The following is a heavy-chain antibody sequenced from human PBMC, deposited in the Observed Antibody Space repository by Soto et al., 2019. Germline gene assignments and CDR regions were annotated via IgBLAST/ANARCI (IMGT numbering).Heavy chain of an antibody. Sequence: PGGSLRLSCAASGFTFNTYAMSWVRQAPGKGLEWVSTIGGSGGSTYYADSVKGRFTIPRDNSKNTLYLQMNSLRAEDTAVYYCAKDLRSGWQEFLFDFWGLGTLVTVSS. D-gene: IGHD6-19*01. CDR3: AKDLRSGWQEFLFDF. CDR2: IGGSGGST. V-gene: IGHV3-23*01. J-gene: IGHJ4*02. CDR1: GFTFNTYA.